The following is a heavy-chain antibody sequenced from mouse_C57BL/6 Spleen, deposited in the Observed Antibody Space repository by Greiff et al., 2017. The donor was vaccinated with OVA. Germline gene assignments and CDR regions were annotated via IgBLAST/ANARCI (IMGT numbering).Heavy chain of an antibody. CDR3: ARGDGSSPYYAMDY. CDR2: IDPSDSET. V-gene: IGHV1-52*01. J-gene: IGHJ4*01. CDR1: GYTFTSYW. D-gene: IGHD1-1*01. Sequence: QVQLQQPGAELVRPGSSVKLSCKASGYTFTSYWMHRVKQRPIQGLEWIGNIDPSDSETHYNQKFKDKATLTVDKSSSTAYMQLSSLTSEDSAVYYCARGDGSSPYYAMDYWGQGTSVTVSS.